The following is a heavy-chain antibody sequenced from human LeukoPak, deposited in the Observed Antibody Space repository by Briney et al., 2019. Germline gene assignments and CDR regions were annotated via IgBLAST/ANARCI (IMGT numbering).Heavy chain of an antibody. D-gene: IGHD3-22*01. CDR1: GGSISSSSYY. V-gene: IGHV4-39*01. J-gene: IGHJ1*01. Sequence: SETLSLTCTVSGGSISSSSYYWGWIRQPPGKGLEWIGSIYYSGSTYYNPSLKSRVTISVDTSKNQFSLKLSSVTAADTAVYYCARASHRADYYDSSGYYEYFQHWGQGTLVTVSS. CDR2: IYYSGST. CDR3: ARASHRADYYDSSGYYEYFQH.